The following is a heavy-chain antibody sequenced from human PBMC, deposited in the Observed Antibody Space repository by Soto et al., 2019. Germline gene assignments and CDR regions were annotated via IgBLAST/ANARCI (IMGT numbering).Heavy chain of an antibody. CDR1: GGTFSSYA. Sequence: SVKVSCKASGGTFSSYAISWVRQAPGQGLEWMGGIIPIFGTANYAQKFQGRVTITADESTSTAYMELSSLRSEDTAVYYCARDQGYCSSTSCSPFYYYGMDVWAKGPRSPS. CDR3: ARDQGYCSSTSCSPFYYYGMDV. CDR2: IIPIFGTA. J-gene: IGHJ6*02. V-gene: IGHV1-69*13. D-gene: IGHD2-2*01.